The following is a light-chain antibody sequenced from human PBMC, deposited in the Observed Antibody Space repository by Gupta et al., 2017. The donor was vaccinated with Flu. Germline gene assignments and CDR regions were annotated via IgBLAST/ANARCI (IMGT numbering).Light chain of an antibody. Sequence: GDRATLSCRASQSVGRYLAWYQQKPGQAPRLVIYDASSTASGFPARFSGSGSGTDFTLTISSLEPEDFAIYYCQQRSNWPVTFGQGTRLDIK. J-gene: IGKJ5*01. V-gene: IGKV3-11*01. CDR3: QQRSNWPVT. CDR1: QSVGRY. CDR2: DAS.